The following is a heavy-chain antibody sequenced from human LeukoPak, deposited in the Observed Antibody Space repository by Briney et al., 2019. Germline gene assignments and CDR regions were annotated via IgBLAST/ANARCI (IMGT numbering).Heavy chain of an antibody. J-gene: IGHJ4*02. V-gene: IGHV1-69*13. CDR3: ARSKFFDDSSGYPLDY. Sequence: GASVKVSCKASGGTFSSYAISWVRQAPGQGLEWMGGIIPIFGTANYAQKFQGRVTITADESTSTAYIELSSLRSEDTAVYYCARSKFFDDSSGYPLDYWGQGTLVTVSS. CDR1: GGTFSSYA. D-gene: IGHD3-22*01. CDR2: IIPIFGTA.